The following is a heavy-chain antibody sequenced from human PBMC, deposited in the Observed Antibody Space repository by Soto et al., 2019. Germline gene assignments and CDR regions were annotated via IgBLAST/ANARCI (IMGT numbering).Heavy chain of an antibody. D-gene: IGHD6-6*01. V-gene: IGHV3-30-3*01. J-gene: IGHJ1*01. CDR3: ARESSSSYFQH. CDR1: GFTFSSYA. Sequence: PGASLRLACAASGFTFSSYAMHWVRQAPGKGLEWVAVISYDGSNKYYADSVKGRFTISRDNSKNTLYPQMNSLRAEDTAVYYSARESSSSYFQHLGQGTLVPVSP. CDR2: ISYDGSNK.